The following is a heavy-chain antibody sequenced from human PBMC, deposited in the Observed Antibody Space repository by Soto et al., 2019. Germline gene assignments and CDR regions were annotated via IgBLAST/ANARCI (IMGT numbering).Heavy chain of an antibody. Sequence: QVQLVQSGAEVKKPGASVKVSCKASGYTFTSYGISWVRQAPGQGLEWMGWISAYNGNTNYVQKLQGRVTMTTDTSTSTAYMELRSLRSDDTAVYYCARNKYYDFWSGYRPDWYFDLWGRGTLVTVSS. D-gene: IGHD3-3*01. V-gene: IGHV1-18*04. CDR2: ISAYNGNT. J-gene: IGHJ2*01. CDR3: ARNKYYDFWSGYRPDWYFDL. CDR1: GYTFTSYG.